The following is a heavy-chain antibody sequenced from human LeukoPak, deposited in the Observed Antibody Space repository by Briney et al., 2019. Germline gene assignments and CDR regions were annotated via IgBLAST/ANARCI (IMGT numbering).Heavy chain of an antibody. CDR3: ARGTGTTAFDY. CDR2: INPNSGGT. J-gene: IGHJ4*02. D-gene: IGHD1-1*01. CDR1: GYTFTGYY. Sequence: ASVKVPCKASGYTFTGYYMHWVRQAPGQGLEWMGRINPNSGGTNYAQKFQGRVTMTRDTSISTAYMELSRLRSDDTAAYYCARGTGTTAFDYWGQGTLVTVSS. V-gene: IGHV1-2*06.